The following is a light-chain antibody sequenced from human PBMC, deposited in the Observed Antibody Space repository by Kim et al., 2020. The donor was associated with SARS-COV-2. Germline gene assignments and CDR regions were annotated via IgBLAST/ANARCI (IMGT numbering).Light chain of an antibody. Sequence: IQLTQSPSSLSASVGDRVTITCRTSQGISGYLAWFQQQPGKAPKLLIYAASTLQGGVPSRFSGSGSGTEFTLTISSLQPEDFATYYCQQLNSYPPTFSQGTKLEI. CDR3: QQLNSYPPT. CDR2: AAS. V-gene: IGKV1-9*01. CDR1: QGISGY. J-gene: IGKJ2*01.